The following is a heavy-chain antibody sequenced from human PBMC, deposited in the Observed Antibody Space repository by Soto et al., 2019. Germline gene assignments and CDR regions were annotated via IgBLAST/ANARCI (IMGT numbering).Heavy chain of an antibody. CDR2: IYYSGST. V-gene: IGHV4-59*01. D-gene: IGHD3-22*01. J-gene: IGHJ4*02. Sequence: SLTCTVSGGXISSYYWSWIRQPPGKGLEWIGYIYYSGSTNYNPSLKSRVTISVDTSKNQFSLKLSSVTAADTAVYYCARGTYDSSGYYEDYWGQGTLVTVSS. CDR3: ARGTYDSSGYYEDY. CDR1: GGXISSYY.